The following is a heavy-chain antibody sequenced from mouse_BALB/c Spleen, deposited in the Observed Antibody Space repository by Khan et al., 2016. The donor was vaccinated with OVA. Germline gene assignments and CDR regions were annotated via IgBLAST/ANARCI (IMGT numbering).Heavy chain of an antibody. CDR1: GYTFTDYY. J-gene: IGHJ3*01. Sequence: QVQLQQSGAELARPGASVKLSCKASGYTFTDYYINWVKQRTGQGLEWIGEISPGSGDTYYNEKFKGKATLTADKSSTTAYMQLSSLTSEASAVYFCARRNYFGYTFAYWGQGRLVTVSA. CDR2: ISPGSGDT. CDR3: ARRNYFGYTFAY. D-gene: IGHD1-2*01. V-gene: IGHV1-77*01.